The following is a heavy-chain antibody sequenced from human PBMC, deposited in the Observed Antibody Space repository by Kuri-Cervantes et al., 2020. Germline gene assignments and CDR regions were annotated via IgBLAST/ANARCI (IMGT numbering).Heavy chain of an antibody. CDR2: ISYDGSNK. J-gene: IGHJ4*02. D-gene: IGHD6-13*01. CDR1: GFTFSSYA. Sequence: GGSLRLSCAASGFTFSSYAMHWVRQAPGKGLEWVAVISYDGSNKYYAGSVKGRFTISRDNAKNSLYLQMNSLRAEDTAVYYCARGSSSLYGFDYWGQGTLVTVSS. V-gene: IGHV3-30-3*01. CDR3: ARGSSSLYGFDY.